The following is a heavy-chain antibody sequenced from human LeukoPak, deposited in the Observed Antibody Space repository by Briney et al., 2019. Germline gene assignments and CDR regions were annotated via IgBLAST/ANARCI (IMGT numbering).Heavy chain of an antibody. Sequence: GGSLRLSCAASGFTFSSYAMSWVRQAPGKGLEWVSAISGSGGSTYYADSVKGRSTISRDNSKNTLYLQMNSLRAEDTAVYYCAKDQIVVVVAATQYFDYWGQGTLVTVSS. J-gene: IGHJ4*02. V-gene: IGHV3-23*01. D-gene: IGHD2-15*01. CDR3: AKDQIVVVVAATQYFDY. CDR1: GFTFSSYA. CDR2: ISGSGGST.